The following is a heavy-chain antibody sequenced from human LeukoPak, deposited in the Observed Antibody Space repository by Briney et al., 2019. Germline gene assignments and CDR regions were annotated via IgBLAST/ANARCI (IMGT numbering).Heavy chain of an antibody. V-gene: IGHV3-74*01. CDR1: GFTFSSHW. J-gene: IGHJ4*02. CDR2: INGDGSTT. Sequence: PGGSLRLSCAASGFTFSSHWMHWVRQAPGKGLVWVSRINGDGSTTNYADSVKGRFTISRDNAKNTLYLQMNTLRAEDTAVYYCAKVLGGLWPGIDYWGQGTVVTVSS. CDR3: AKVLGGLWPGIDY. D-gene: IGHD2-15*01.